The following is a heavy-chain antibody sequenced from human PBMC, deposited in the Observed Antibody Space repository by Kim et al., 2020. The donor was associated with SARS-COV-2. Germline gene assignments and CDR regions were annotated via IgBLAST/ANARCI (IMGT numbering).Heavy chain of an antibody. D-gene: IGHD2-15*01. CDR2: ISWNSGSI. CDR1: GFTFDDYA. Sequence: GGSLRLSCAASGFTFDDYAMHWVRQAPGKGLEWVSGISWNSGSIGYADSVKGRFTISRDNAKNSLYLQMNSLRAEDTALYYCAKGDCSGGSCHHDYWGQGTLVTVSS. V-gene: IGHV3-9*01. CDR3: AKGDCSGGSCHHDY. J-gene: IGHJ4*02.